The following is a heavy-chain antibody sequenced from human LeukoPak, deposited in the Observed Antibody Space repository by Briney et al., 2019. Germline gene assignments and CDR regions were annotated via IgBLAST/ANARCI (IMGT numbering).Heavy chain of an antibody. J-gene: IGHJ2*01. Sequence: PSETLSLTCTVSGGSISSYYWSWIRQPPGRGLEGIGYIYYSGSTNYNPSLKSRVTISVDTSKNQFSLKLSSVTAADTAVYYCAREAVAGASFDLWGRGTLVTVSS. V-gene: IGHV4-59*08. CDR2: IYYSGST. CDR1: GGSISSYY. D-gene: IGHD6-19*01. CDR3: AREAVAGASFDL.